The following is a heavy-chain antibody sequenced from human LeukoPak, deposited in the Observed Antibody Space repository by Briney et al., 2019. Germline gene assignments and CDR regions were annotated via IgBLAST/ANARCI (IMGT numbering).Heavy chain of an antibody. CDR1: GFTFSTYE. CDR2: ISTSGSSI. D-gene: IGHD4-17*01. Sequence: PPGGSLRLSCAASGFTFSTYEINWVRQAPGKGLEWLSHISTSGSSIHYADSVKGRFTISRDNSKNTLYLQMNSLRAEDTAVYYCARVLSKVTTNYYYYYMDVWGKGTTVTISS. V-gene: IGHV3-48*03. J-gene: IGHJ6*03. CDR3: ARVLSKVTTNYYYYYMDV.